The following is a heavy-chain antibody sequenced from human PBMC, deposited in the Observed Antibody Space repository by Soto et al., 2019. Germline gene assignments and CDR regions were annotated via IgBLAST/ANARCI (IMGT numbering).Heavy chain of an antibody. CDR3: ARSGWTIYYYYYMDV. V-gene: IGHV4-59*05. J-gene: IGHJ6*03. Sequence: SETLSLTCTVSDGSLSRYFWSWIRQSPQKGLEWIGSIYYSGSTYYNPSLKSRVTISVDTSKNQFSLKLSSVTAADTAVYYCARSGWTIYYYYYMDVWGKGTTVTVSS. CDR1: DGSLSRYF. CDR2: IYYSGST. D-gene: IGHD1-26*01.